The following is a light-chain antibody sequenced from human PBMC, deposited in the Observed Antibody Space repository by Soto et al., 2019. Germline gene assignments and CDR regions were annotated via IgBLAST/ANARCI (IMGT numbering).Light chain of an antibody. Sequence: DFVMTQSPLSLPVTPGEPASISCRSSQNLLHSNGYNFLDWYLQRPGQSPQLLIYLSSYRASGVPDRFSGGGSGKNFTLKISRVEAEDVGVYYCMQALQARTFGQGTKVEIK. CDR1: QNLLHSNGYNF. J-gene: IGKJ1*01. CDR2: LSS. CDR3: MQALQART. V-gene: IGKV2-28*01.